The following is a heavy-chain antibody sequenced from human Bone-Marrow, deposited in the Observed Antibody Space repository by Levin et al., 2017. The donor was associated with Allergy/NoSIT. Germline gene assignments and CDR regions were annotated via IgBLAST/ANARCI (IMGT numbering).Heavy chain of an antibody. J-gene: IGHJ4*02. CDR3: ATGYNPGRFDY. CDR2: IIPIFGTA. CDR1: GGTFSSYA. V-gene: IGHV1-69*13. Sequence: ASVKVSCKASGGTFSSYAISWVRQAPGQGLEWMGGIIPIFGTANYAQKFQGRVTITADESTSTAYMELSSLRSEDTAVYYCATGYNPGRFDYWGQGTLVTVSS. D-gene: IGHD5-24*01.